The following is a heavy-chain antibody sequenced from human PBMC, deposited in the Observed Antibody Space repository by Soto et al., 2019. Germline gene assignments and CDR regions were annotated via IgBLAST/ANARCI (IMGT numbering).Heavy chain of an antibody. V-gene: IGHV4-59*08. CDR1: GGSISGSY. J-gene: IGHJ6*02. CDR3: ARAGDLNSYGMDV. Sequence: QVQLQESGPGLVKPSETMSLTCSVSGGSISGSYWSWIRQPPGKGLEWIGYIYYSGSTNYNPSLKSRVXXSXDKXKNQFSLKLSSVTAADTAVYYCARAGDLNSYGMDVWGQGTTVTVSS. D-gene: IGHD3-10*01. CDR2: IYYSGST.